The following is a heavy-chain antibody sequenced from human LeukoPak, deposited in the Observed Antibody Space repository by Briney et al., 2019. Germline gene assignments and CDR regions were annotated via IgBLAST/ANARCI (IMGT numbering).Heavy chain of an antibody. CDR2: INHSGST. V-gene: IGHV4-34*01. D-gene: IGHD3-16*02. CDR3: ARVHDYVWGSYRYNYYYYMDV. Sequence: SETLSLTCAVYGGSFSGYYWSWIRQPPGKGLEWIGEINHSGSTNYNPSLKSRVTISVDTSKNQFSLKLGSVTAADTAVYYCARVHDYVWGSYRYNYYYYMDVWGKGTTVTVSS. CDR1: GGSFSGYY. J-gene: IGHJ6*03.